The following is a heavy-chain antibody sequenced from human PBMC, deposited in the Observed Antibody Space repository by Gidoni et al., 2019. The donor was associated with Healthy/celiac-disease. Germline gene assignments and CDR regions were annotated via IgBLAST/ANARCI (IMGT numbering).Heavy chain of an antibody. V-gene: IGHV4-34*01. CDR1: GGSFRGYY. J-gene: IGHJ5*02. D-gene: IGHD2-15*01. Sequence: QVQLQQWGAGLLKPSETLSLTCAVYGGSFRGYYWSWIRQPPGKGLEWIGEINHSGSTNYNPSLKSRVTISVDTSKHQFSLKLSSVTAADTAVYYCARGGGGCSGGSCYWNWFDPWGQGTLVTVSS. CDR2: INHSGST. CDR3: ARGGGGCSGGSCYWNWFDP.